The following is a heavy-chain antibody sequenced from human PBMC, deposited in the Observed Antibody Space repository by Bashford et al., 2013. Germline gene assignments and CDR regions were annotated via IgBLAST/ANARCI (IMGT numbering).Heavy chain of an antibody. Sequence: VRQAPGQGLEWVATIGSTSTTKYIADSVKGRFSVSRDNAKNSLFLRMSRLRGEDSAVYYCAKTMLWGGPPTYYYGMDVWGRGTTVTVSS. J-gene: IGHJ6*02. CDR2: IGSTSTTK. CDR3: AKTMLWGGPPTYYYGMDV. D-gene: IGHD3-10*01. V-gene: IGHV3-48*03.